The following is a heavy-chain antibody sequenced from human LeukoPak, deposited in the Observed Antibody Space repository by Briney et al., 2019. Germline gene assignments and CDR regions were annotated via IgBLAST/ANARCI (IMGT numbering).Heavy chain of an antibody. V-gene: IGHV4-59*08. Sequence: SETLSLTCTVSGGSISSYYWSWMRQPPGKGREWVGYIYYSGSTNYNPSLKSRVTISVDTSKNQFSLKLSSVTAADTAVYYCARRVPFYGSGSYYPPYYFDYWGQGTLVTVSS. CDR1: GGSISSYY. J-gene: IGHJ4*02. CDR3: ARRVPFYGSGSYYPPYYFDY. CDR2: IYYSGST. D-gene: IGHD3-10*01.